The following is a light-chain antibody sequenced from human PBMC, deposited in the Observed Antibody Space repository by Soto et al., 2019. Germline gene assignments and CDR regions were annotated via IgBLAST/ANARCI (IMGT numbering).Light chain of an antibody. CDR1: SSDVGAYTL. V-gene: IGLV2-23*01. CDR3: CSYAGSRTFV. J-gene: IGLJ2*01. CDR2: EGT. Sequence: QSALTQPASVSGSPGQSISVSCTGTSSDVGAYTLVSWYQQHPGKARRLIIYEGTKRPSLISDRFSGSNSYNTASLTNSGLRAEDEAHYHCCSYAGSRTFVFGGGTKLTVL.